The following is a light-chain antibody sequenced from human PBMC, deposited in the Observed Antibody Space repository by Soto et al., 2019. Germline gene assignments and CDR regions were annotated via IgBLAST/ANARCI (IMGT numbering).Light chain of an antibody. V-gene: IGLV2-14*01. CDR1: SSDIGIFNY. CDR3: SSYTSSSALGV. CDR2: EVT. J-gene: IGLJ3*02. Sequence: QSALTQPASVSGSPGQSITISCTGTSSDIGIFNYVSWYQQHPGKAPKLIIYEVTNRPSGVSDRFSGSKSGSTASLNISGLQADDEGDYYCSSYTSSSALGVFGGGTKLTVL.